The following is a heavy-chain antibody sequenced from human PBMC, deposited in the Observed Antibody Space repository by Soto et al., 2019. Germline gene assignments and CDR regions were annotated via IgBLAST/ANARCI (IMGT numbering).Heavy chain of an antibody. Sequence: QVQLVESGGGVVQPGRSLRLCCAASGFTFSSYAMHWVRQAPGKGLEWVTIIWYDGSNKNYADSVKGRFTISRDNSKNTVYLQTNSLRVEDTAVYYCARDSGGDYHNYYMDVWGKGTTVTVSS. D-gene: IGHD4-17*01. CDR3: ARDSGGDYHNYYMDV. CDR2: IWYDGSNK. J-gene: IGHJ6*03. CDR1: GFTFSSYA. V-gene: IGHV3-33*01.